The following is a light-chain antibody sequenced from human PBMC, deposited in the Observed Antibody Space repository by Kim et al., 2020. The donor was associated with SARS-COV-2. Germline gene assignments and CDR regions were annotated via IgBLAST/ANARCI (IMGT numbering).Light chain of an antibody. V-gene: IGKV3-20*01. Sequence: EIVLTQSPGTLSLSPGERATLSCKASQSVSGSSLAWYQQKPGQAPRLLIYGASSRATGIPDRFSGSRSGTDFTLTISRLEPEDFAVYYWQQYGRPPLTFGGGTKADIK. CDR2: GAS. CDR3: QQYGRPPLT. CDR1: QSVSGSS. J-gene: IGKJ4*01.